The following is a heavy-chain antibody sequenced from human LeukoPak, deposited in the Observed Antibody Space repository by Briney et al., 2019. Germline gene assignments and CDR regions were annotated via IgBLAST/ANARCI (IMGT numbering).Heavy chain of an antibody. D-gene: IGHD1-26*01. CDR3: AKSVGATWFFDY. V-gene: IGHV3-30*18. CDR1: GFTFSSYG. Sequence: GRSLRLSCAASGFTFSSYGMHWVRQAPGKGLEGVAVISYDGSNKYYADSVKGRFTISRDNSKNTLYLQMNSLRAEDTAVYYCAKSVGATWFFDYWGQGTLVTVSS. CDR2: ISYDGSNK. J-gene: IGHJ4*02.